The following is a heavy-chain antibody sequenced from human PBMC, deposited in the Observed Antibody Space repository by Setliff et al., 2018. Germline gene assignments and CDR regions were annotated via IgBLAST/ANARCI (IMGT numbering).Heavy chain of an antibody. D-gene: IGHD3-10*01. V-gene: IGHV4-4*07. CDR2: IYIGGST. CDR1: GGSISSYY. J-gene: IGHJ6*03. CDR3: ARVRITPYCMDV. Sequence: PSETLSLTCTVSGGSISSYYWSWIRQPAGKGLEWIGHIYIGGSTAFNPSLNSRVTMSLDKPKNQFSLKLYSVTAADTAVYFCARVRITPYCMDVWGKGTTVTVSS.